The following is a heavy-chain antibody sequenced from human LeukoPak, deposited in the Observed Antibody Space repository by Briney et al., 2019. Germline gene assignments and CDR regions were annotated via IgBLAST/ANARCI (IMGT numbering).Heavy chain of an antibody. Sequence: GGSLRLSCAASGFTFSSYAMSWVRQAPGKGLEWVANIKQDGSEKYYVDSVKGRFTISRDNAKNSLYLQMNSLRAEDTAVYYCSRETNDFWSGRRIDYWGQGALVTVSS. J-gene: IGHJ4*02. CDR2: IKQDGSEK. CDR3: SRETNDFWSGRRIDY. CDR1: GFTFSSYA. V-gene: IGHV3-7*01. D-gene: IGHD3-3*01.